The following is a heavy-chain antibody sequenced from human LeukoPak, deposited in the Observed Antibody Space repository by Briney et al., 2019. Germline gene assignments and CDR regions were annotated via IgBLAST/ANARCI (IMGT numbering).Heavy chain of an antibody. CDR2: IYTSGST. V-gene: IGHV4-4*07. Sequence: SETLSLTCTVSGGSISSYYWSWIRQPAGEGLEWIGRIYTSGSTNYNPSLKSRVTISVDTSKNQFSLKLSSVTAADTAVYYCARETRFIAAAGTLFYWGQGTLVTVSS. D-gene: IGHD6-13*01. J-gene: IGHJ4*02. CDR1: GGSISSYY. CDR3: ARETRFIAAAGTLFY.